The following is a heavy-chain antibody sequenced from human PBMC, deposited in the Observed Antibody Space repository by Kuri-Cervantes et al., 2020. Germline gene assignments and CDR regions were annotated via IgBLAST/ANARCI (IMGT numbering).Heavy chain of an antibody. J-gene: IGHJ4*02. V-gene: IGHV3-13*01. CDR1: GFTFGNSD. CDR2: IGAGGDT. D-gene: IGHD3-22*01. Sequence: GESLKISCAASGFTFGNSDMHWVRQATGKGLEWVSAIGAGGDTYYPGSVKGRFTISRDNSKDILYLQINSLRADDTAIYYCAKDSYYDNSGYYLRYSFDYWGQGSLVTVSS. CDR3: AKDSYYDNSGYYLRYSFDY.